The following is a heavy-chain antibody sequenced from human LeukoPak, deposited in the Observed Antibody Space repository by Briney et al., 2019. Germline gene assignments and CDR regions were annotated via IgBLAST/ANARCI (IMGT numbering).Heavy chain of an antibody. CDR1: GGSISSSNW. CDR3: ARGRDIVVVPAANYYFDH. CDR2: IYHSGST. D-gene: IGHD2-2*01. J-gene: IGHJ4*02. Sequence: PSGTLSLTCAVSGGSISSSNWWSWVRQPPGKGLEWIGEIYHSGSTNYNPSLKSRVTISVDKSKNQFSLKLSSVTAADTAVYYCARGRDIVVVPAANYYFDHWGQGTLATVSS. V-gene: IGHV4-4*02.